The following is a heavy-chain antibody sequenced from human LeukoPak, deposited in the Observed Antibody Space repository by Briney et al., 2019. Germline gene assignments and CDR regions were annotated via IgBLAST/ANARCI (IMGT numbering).Heavy chain of an antibody. V-gene: IGHV1-2*02. CDR3: ARDSGSSSWEFDF. D-gene: IGHD6-13*01. J-gene: IGHJ4*02. Sequence: ASVNDSFKASGYTFTVYYLHWVRQAPGHGLEGMGRNNTYRGDKTYAQQFQGRITMTRDTSISKAYMDLTRLTSDDTAVYYCARDSGSSSWEFDFRGQGTLVTVSS. CDR2: NNTYRGDK. CDR1: GYTFTVYY.